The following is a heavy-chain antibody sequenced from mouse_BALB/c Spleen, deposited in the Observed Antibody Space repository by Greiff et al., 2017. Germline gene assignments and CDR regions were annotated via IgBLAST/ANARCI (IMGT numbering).Heavy chain of an antibody. Sequence: EVQVVESGPELVKPGASVKMSCKASGYTFTSYVMHWVKQKPGQGLEWIGYINPYNDGTKYNEKFKGKATLTSDKSSSTAYMELSSLTSEDSAVYYCARCTYRYDSAWFAYWGQGTLVTVSA. CDR2: INPYNDGT. CDR3: ARCTYRYDSAWFAY. CDR1: GYTFTSYV. J-gene: IGHJ3*01. D-gene: IGHD2-14*01. V-gene: IGHV1-14*01.